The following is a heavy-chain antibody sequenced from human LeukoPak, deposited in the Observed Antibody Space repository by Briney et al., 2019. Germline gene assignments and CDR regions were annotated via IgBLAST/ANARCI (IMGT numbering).Heavy chain of an antibody. Sequence: GGSLRLSCAASGFTFSSYSMNWVRQAPGKGLEWVSSISSSSSYIYYADSVKGRFTISRDNAKNSLYLQMNSLRAEDTAVYYCARAYGSYYDILTGYPNNAFDTWGQGTMVTVSS. CDR2: ISSSSSYI. CDR3: ARAYGSYYDILTGYPNNAFDT. D-gene: IGHD3-9*01. J-gene: IGHJ3*02. CDR1: GFTFSSYS. V-gene: IGHV3-21*01.